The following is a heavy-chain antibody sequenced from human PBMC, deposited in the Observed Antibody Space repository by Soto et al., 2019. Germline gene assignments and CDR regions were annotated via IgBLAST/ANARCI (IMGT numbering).Heavy chain of an antibody. D-gene: IGHD1-26*01. V-gene: IGHV4-59*01. Sequence: QVQLQESGPGLVKPSETLSLTCTVSGGSISSYYWSWIRQPPGKGLEWIGYIYYSGSTNYNPSLKSRVTISVDTSKNQFSLKLSSVTAADTAVYYCARTRGSYYGNYFDYWGQGTLVTVSS. CDR3: ARTRGSYYGNYFDY. CDR1: GGSISSYY. CDR2: IYYSGST. J-gene: IGHJ4*02.